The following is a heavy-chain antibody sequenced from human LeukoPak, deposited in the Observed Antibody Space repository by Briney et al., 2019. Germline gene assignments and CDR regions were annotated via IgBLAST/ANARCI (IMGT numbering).Heavy chain of an antibody. V-gene: IGHV3-48*02. D-gene: IGHD3-10*01. CDR1: GFTFSDYD. CDR2: VSSGSTAK. J-gene: IGHJ4*02. Sequence: GGSLRLSCAASGFTFSDYDMNWVRQAPGKGLKWLSYVSSGSTAKYHAGSVKGRITISRDNAKNSLYLQMNSLRDEDTGVYSSARCNLGSHCWVQGPLLPLPS. CDR3: ARCNLGSHC.